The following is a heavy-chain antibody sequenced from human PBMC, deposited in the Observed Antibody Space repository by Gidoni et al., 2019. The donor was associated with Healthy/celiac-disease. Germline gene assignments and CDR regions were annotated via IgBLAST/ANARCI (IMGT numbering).Heavy chain of an antibody. CDR2: ISGNSGSI. J-gene: IGHJ4*02. Sequence: EVQLVESGGGLVQPGRSLRLSCAASGFTFDDYAMHWVRQAPGKGLGWVSGISGNSGSIGYADSVKGRFTISRDNAKNSLYLQMNSLRAEDTALYYCAKGAHPYDSSGSYYFDYWGQGTLVTVSS. CDR1: GFTFDDYA. D-gene: IGHD3-22*01. V-gene: IGHV3-9*01. CDR3: AKGAHPYDSSGSYYFDY.